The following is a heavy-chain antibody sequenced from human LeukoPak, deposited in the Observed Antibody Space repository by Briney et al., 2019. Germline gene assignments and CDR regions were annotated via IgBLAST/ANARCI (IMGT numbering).Heavy chain of an antibody. V-gene: IGHV1-69*13. D-gene: IGHD3-22*01. Sequence: SVKVSCKASGGTFSSYAISWVRQAPGQGLEWMGGIIPIFGTANYAQKFQGRVTITADESTSTAYMELSSLRSEGTAVYYCARSLDYYDSSGYTSEGYWGQGTLVTVSS. CDR3: ARSLDYYDSSGYTSEGY. CDR1: GGTFSSYA. CDR2: IIPIFGTA. J-gene: IGHJ4*02.